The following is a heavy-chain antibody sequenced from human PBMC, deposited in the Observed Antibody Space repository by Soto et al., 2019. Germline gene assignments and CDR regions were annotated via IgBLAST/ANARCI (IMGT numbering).Heavy chain of an antibody. V-gene: IGHV4-34*01. J-gene: IGHJ2*01. CDR1: GGSFSDYY. CDR2: INHSGST. D-gene: IGHD3-10*01. Sequence: QVRLQQWGAGLLKPSETLPLTCAVYGGSFSDYYWSWIRQPPGKGLEWIGEINHSGSTNYNPSLRSRVPISVHTSKNQFSLKLNSVTAADTAVYYCAREVPSRYFDLWGRGTPVTVSS. CDR3: AREVPSRYFDL.